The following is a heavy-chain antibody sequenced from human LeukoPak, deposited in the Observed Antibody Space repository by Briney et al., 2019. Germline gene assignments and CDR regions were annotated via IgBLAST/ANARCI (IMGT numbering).Heavy chain of an antibody. J-gene: IGHJ4*02. CDR1: GYTFTSYA. Sequence: GASVKVSCKASGYTFTSYAIHRVRQAPGQRLEWMGWINAANGNTKYSQEFQGRVTITRDTPASTAYMELSSLRSEDMAVYYCARVQQLVLFDYWGQGTLVTVSS. CDR2: INAANGNT. D-gene: IGHD6-13*01. V-gene: IGHV1-3*03. CDR3: ARVQQLVLFDY.